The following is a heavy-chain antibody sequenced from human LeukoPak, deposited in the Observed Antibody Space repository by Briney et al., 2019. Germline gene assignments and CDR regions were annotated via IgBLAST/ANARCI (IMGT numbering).Heavy chain of an antibody. CDR3: ARGADSSGYYSIFYFDY. CDR2: IYYTGST. Sequence: SETLSLTCTVSGASIRSSYWSWLRQPPGKGLEWIGYIYYTGSTNSNPSLKSRVTVSVDTSKNQFSLKLSSVTAADTAVYYCARGADSSGYYSIFYFDYWGQGTLVTVSS. D-gene: IGHD3-22*01. V-gene: IGHV4-59*01. CDR1: GASIRSSY. J-gene: IGHJ4*02.